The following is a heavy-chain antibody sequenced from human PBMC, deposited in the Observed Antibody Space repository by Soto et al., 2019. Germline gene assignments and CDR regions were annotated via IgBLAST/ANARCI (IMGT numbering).Heavy chain of an antibody. J-gene: IGHJ5*02. CDR3: ASFVLVPAASWFDP. Sequence: GGSLRLSXAASGFTFSSYAMHWVRQAPGKGLEWVAVISYDGSNKYYADSVKGRFTISRDNSKNTLYLQMNSLRAEDTAVYYCASFVLVPAASWFDPWGQGTLVTVSS. CDR2: ISYDGSNK. V-gene: IGHV3-30-3*01. D-gene: IGHD2-2*01. CDR1: GFTFSSYA.